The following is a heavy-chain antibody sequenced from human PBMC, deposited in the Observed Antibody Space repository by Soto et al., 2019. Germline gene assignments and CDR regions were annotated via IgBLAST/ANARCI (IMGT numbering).Heavy chain of an antibody. CDR1: GFTFTSSA. CDR3: AADSPPNDYGDPPGLCYFDL. J-gene: IGHJ2*01. D-gene: IGHD4-17*01. Sequence: QMQLVQSGPEVKKPGTSVKVSCKASGFTFTSSAMQWVRQARGQRLEWIGWIVVGSGNTNYAQKFQERVTITRDMSTSTAYMELSSLRSEDTAVYYCAADSPPNDYGDPPGLCYFDLWGRGTLVIVSS. V-gene: IGHV1-58*02. CDR2: IVVGSGNT.